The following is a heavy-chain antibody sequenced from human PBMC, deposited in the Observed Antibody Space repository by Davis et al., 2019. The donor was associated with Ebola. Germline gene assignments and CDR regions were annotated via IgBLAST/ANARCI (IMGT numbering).Heavy chain of an antibody. CDR1: GFTFSSYS. CDR2: ISTSSNSI. CDR3: ANSVVTD. V-gene: IGHV3-21*01. Sequence: GGSLRLSCAASGFTFSSYSMNWVRQTPGKGLEWVSSISTSSNSIYYADSVRGRFTISRDNAKNSLYLQMNSLRAEDTAVYYCANSVVTDWGQGTLVTVSS. J-gene: IGHJ1*01. D-gene: IGHD2-21*02.